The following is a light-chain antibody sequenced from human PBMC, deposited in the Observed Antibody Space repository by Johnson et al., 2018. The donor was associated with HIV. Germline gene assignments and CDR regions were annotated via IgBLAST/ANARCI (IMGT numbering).Light chain of an antibody. J-gene: IGLJ1*01. CDR1: SSNIGNIY. Sequence: QSILTQPPSVSAAPGQKVTISCSGSSSNIGNIYVSWYQQLPGTAPKLLIYESTNRPSGIPDRFSGSKSGTSATLTISGLPTGDEPDYYCGTWERRLNVYLCGPGTKVTVL. CDR3: GTWERRLNVYL. V-gene: IGLV1-51*02. CDR2: EST.